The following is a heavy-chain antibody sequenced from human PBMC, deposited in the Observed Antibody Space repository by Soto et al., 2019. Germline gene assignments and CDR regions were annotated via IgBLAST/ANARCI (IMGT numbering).Heavy chain of an antibody. J-gene: IGHJ6*04. D-gene: IGHD4-4*01. V-gene: IGHV3-11*01. CDR3: ARGNNGMGV. CDR2: IIGSGTTM. Sequence: GGSLRLSCAASGSTFSDYYMTWIRQAPGKGLEWVSYIIGSGTTMYYADSVKGRFTISRDNAKNSLYLQMNSLRCEDTAVYYCARGNNGMGVWGKGTTVTVSS. CDR1: GSTFSDYY.